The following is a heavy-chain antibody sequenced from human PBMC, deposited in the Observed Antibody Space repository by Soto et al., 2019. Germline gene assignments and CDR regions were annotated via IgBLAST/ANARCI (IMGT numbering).Heavy chain of an antibody. D-gene: IGHD1-1*01. V-gene: IGHV4-39*02. CDR1: GGSISTSSYY. CDR3: ARDLQYFDY. Sequence: SETLSLTCTFSGGSISTSSYYWGWIRQPPGKGLEWIGSIYYSGSTYYNPSLKSRVTISVDTSKNQFSLKLSSVTAADTAVYYCARDLQYFDYWGQGTLVTVSS. CDR2: IYYSGST. J-gene: IGHJ4*02.